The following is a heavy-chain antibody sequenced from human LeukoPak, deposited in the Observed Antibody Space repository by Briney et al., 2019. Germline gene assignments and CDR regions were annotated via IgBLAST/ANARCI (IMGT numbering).Heavy chain of an antibody. CDR1: GYTFTSYD. CDR3: ARVHRDGYNFPPRYYFDY. Sequence: ASVKVSCKASGYTFTSYDINWVRQATGQGLEWMGWMNPNSGNTGYAQKFQGRVTMTRDTSISTAYMELSRLRSDDTAVYYCARVHRDGYNFPPRYYFDYWGQGTLVTVSS. J-gene: IGHJ4*02. V-gene: IGHV1-8*02. CDR2: MNPNSGNT. D-gene: IGHD5-24*01.